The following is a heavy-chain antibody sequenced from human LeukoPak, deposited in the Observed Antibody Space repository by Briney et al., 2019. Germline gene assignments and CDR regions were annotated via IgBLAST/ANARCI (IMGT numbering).Heavy chain of an antibody. D-gene: IGHD3-10*01. CDR1: GRSFSGYY. CDR3: ARGVTMFRDVIITDH. Sequence: SETLSLTCAFYGRSFSGYYWTSIRHSPGGGLEWIGQVHHGGGTSYNPSLKTRVMLSVDTSKNQFSLTLTSVTAADTAVYYCARGVTMFRDVIITDHWGQGSLATVSS. CDR2: VHHGGGT. V-gene: IGHV4-34*01. J-gene: IGHJ4*02.